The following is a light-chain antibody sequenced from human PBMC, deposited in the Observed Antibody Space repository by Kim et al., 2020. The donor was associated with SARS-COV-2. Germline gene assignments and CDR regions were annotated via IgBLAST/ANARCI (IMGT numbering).Light chain of an antibody. CDR2: EDN. Sequence: GKTVTISCSRSSGSIASNYVQWYQQRPRSSPTTVIYEDNHRPSGVPSRFSGSIDSSSNSASLTISGLKTEDEADYCSQSYDSSKWVFGGGTQLTVL. J-gene: IGLJ3*02. V-gene: IGLV6-57*01. CDR3: QSYDSSKWV. CDR1: SGSIASNY.